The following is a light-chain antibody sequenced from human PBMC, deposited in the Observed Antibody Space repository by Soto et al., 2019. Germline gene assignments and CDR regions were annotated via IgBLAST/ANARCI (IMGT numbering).Light chain of an antibody. CDR3: QQSNYWPPMYT. V-gene: IGKV3-15*01. Sequence: EIVMTQSPATLSVSPGERATLSCRASQSVSSNLAWYQQKPGQAPRLLIYGASTRATGIPARFSGSGSGTEFSLTFSSLQSEDFATDYCQQSNYWPPMYTFGQGTKLEIQ. CDR1: QSVSSN. J-gene: IGKJ2*01. CDR2: GAS.